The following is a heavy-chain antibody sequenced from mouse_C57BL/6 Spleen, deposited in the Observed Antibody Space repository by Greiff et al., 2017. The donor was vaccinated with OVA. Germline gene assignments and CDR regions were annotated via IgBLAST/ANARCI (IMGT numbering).Heavy chain of an antibody. J-gene: IGHJ4*01. Sequence: EVKLVESGGGLVQPKGSLKLSCAASGFSFNTYAMNWVRQAPGKGLEWVARIRSKSNNYATYYADSVKDRFTISREDSESMLYLQMNNLKAEDSAMYYCVRHEDGYGGYYAMGDWGQGTSVTVAS. V-gene: IGHV10-1*01. CDR1: GFSFNTYA. CDR2: IRSKSNNYAT. D-gene: IGHD2-2*01. CDR3: VRHEDGYGGYYAMGD.